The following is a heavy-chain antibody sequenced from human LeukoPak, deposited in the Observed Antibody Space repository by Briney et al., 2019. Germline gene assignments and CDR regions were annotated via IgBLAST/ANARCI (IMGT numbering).Heavy chain of an antibody. D-gene: IGHD5-12*01. Sequence: SVKVSCKASGGTFSSYAISWVRQAPGQGLEWMGGIIPIFGTANYAQKFQGRVTITADESTSTAYMELRSLRSDDTAVYYCARGGYSGYDKELDYWGQGTLVTVSS. J-gene: IGHJ4*02. CDR3: ARGGYSGYDKELDY. CDR1: GGTFSSYA. V-gene: IGHV1-69*13. CDR2: IIPIFGTA.